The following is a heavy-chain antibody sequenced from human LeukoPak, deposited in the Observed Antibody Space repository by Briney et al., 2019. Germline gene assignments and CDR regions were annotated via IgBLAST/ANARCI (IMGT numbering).Heavy chain of an antibody. Sequence: GGSLRHSCAASGLTFSRYGMDALGQAPARGGEGVAVIWYDGSNKYYADSVRGRFTISIHSSNNTLYLQMNSLRAEDTAVYYCARDGGYGSGSYPDYWGQGTLVTVSS. CDR2: IWYDGSNK. J-gene: IGHJ4*02. V-gene: IGHV3-33*07. D-gene: IGHD3-10*01. CDR3: ARDGGYGSGSYPDY. CDR1: GLTFSRYG.